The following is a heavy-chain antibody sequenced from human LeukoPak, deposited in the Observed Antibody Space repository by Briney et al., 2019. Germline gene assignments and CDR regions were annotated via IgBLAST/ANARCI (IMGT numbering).Heavy chain of an antibody. CDR1: GYSIGSDYY. CDR3: ARTPYGDPIDF. D-gene: IGHD4-17*01. V-gene: IGHV4-38-2*02. J-gene: IGHJ4*02. Sequence: SETLSLTCNVSGYSIGSDYYWGWIRQPPGKGLEWIGSIYHSGSTYYSPSLRSRVTISVDTSKNQFSLRLRSVTAADTAVYFCARTPYGDPIDFWGQGTLVTVSS. CDR2: IYHSGST.